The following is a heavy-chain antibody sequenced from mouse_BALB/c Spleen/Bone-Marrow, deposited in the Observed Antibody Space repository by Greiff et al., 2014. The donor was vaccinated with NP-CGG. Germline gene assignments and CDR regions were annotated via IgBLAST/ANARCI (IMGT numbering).Heavy chain of an antibody. CDR2: INPSNGGT. V-gene: IGHV1S81*02. J-gene: IGHJ4*01. Sequence: VQLQQSGAELVKPGASVKLSCKASGYTFTSYYMYWVKQRPGQGLEWFGEINPSNGGTNFNEKFKNKATLTVDKSSSTAYMQLSSLTSEESAVYYCSRGRRDALDYWGQGTSVTVSS. CDR1: GYTFTSYY. CDR3: SRGRRDALDY.